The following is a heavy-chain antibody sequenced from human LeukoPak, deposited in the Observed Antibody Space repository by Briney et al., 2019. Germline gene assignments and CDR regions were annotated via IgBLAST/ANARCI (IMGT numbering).Heavy chain of an antibody. CDR1: GYTFTGYY. J-gene: IGHJ4*02. V-gene: IGHV1-2*02. D-gene: IGHD5-24*01. CDR3: AKDHMRDGYNFDY. CDR2: INPNSGGT. Sequence: ASVKVSCKASGYTFTGYYMHWVRQAPGQGLEWMGWINPNSGGTNYAQKFQGRVTMTRDTSISTAYMELSRLRSDDTAVYYCAKDHMRDGYNFDYWGQGTLVTVSS.